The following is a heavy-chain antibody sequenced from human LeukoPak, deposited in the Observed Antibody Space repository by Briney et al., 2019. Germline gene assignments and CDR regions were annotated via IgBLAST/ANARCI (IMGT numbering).Heavy chain of an antibody. CDR3: ARVIARYYYYYMDV. J-gene: IGHJ6*03. CDR1: GGTFSGYG. V-gene: IGHV1-69*13. CDR2: IIPIFGTT. D-gene: IGHD6-13*01. Sequence: ASVKVSCKASGGTFSGYGFSWVRQAPGQGLEWMGGIIPIFGTTNYAQNFQGRLTITADEYTSTAYMELSSLRSEDTAVYYCARVIARYYYYYMDVWGKGTTVTVSS.